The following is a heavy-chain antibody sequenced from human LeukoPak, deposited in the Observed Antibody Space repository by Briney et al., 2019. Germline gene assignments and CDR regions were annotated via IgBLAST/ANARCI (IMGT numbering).Heavy chain of an antibody. D-gene: IGHD4-11*01. CDR1: GYTFTSYA. CDR3: ARGEIGHDYSNLFDY. CDR2: VSAYNGNT. V-gene: IGHV1-18*01. J-gene: IGHJ4*02. Sequence: ASVKVSCKASGYTFTSYAITWVRQAPGQGLEWMGWVSAYNGNTNYAQKLQGRVTMTTDTSTRTANMELRSLRSDDTAVYYCARGEIGHDYSNLFDYWGQGTLVTVSS.